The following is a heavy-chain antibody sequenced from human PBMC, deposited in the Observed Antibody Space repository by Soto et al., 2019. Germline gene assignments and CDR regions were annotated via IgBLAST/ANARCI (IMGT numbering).Heavy chain of an antibody. CDR3: ARTTQEEPTFDY. V-gene: IGHV1-18*01. Sequence: QVQLVQSGAEVKKPGASVKVSCKASGYTFTNYGISWVRQAPGQGLEWMGWVTGYDGNANYVQRFQGRVTMTTDTSTNTAYMDLRRLSSDDTAVYYCARTTQEEPTFDYWGQVTLVTVSS. D-gene: IGHD1-26*01. J-gene: IGHJ4*02. CDR2: VTGYDGNA. CDR1: GYTFTNYG.